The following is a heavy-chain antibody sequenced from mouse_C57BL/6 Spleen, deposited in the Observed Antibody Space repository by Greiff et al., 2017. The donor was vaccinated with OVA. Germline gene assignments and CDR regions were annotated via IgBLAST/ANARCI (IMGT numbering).Heavy chain of an antibody. CDR2: ISSGSSTI. Sequence: EVKLVESGGGLVKPGGSLKLSCAASGFTFSDYGMHWVRQAPEKGLEWVAYISSGSSTIYYADTVKGRFTISRDNAKNTLFLQMTSLRSEDTAMYYCARRDYYGSSYPYYAMDYWGQGTSGTVSA. CDR1: GFTFSDYG. CDR3: ARRDYYGSSYPYYAMDY. D-gene: IGHD1-1*01. J-gene: IGHJ4*01. V-gene: IGHV5-17*01.